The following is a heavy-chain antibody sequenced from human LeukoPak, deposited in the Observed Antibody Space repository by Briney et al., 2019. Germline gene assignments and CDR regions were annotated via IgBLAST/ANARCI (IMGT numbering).Heavy chain of an antibody. J-gene: IGHJ3*02. V-gene: IGHV3-30*03. CDR2: ISYDGSNK. D-gene: IGHD1-26*01. CDR1: GFTFSSYG. CDR3: ARGATNYVFDI. Sequence: GRSLRLSCAASGFTFSSYGMHWVRQAPGKGLEWVAVISYDGSNKYYADSVKGRFTISRDNSKNTLYLQMNSLRAEDTAVYYCARGATNYVFDIWGQGTMVTVSS.